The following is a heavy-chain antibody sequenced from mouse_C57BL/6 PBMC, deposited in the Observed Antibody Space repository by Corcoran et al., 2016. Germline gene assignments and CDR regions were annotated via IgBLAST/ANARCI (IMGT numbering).Heavy chain of an antibody. Sequence: QVTLKESGPGLLQSSQTLSLTCSFSGFSLSTSGMGVSWIRQPSGKGLEWLAHIYCDDDKRYNTSLKSRRTISKDNSRIQVFLKITSVDTADTAIYYRARRGRLHCYFDVWGTGTTVTVSS. CDR3: ARRGRLHCYFDV. CDR2: IYCDDDK. V-gene: IGHV8-12*01. CDR1: GFSLSTSGMG. J-gene: IGHJ1*03.